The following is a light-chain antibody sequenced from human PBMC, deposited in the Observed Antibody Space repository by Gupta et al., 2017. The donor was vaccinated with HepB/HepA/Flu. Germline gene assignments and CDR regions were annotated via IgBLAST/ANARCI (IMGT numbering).Light chain of an antibody. Sequence: DIQMTQSPSALSTSVGCRVTITCRANQSVSSYLAWFQQKPGKAPKLLIYKVSTLESGVPSRFICSGSGTEFTLTISSLQPDDFATYYCQQYSSYPRTFGQGTKVDVK. J-gene: IGKJ1*01. CDR2: KVS. V-gene: IGKV1-5*03. CDR3: QQYSSYPRT. CDR1: QSVSSY.